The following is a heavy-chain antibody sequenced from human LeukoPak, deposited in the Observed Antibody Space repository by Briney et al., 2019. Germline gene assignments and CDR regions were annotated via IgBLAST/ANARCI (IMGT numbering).Heavy chain of an antibody. Sequence: GGSLRLSCAASGFTFSSYWMHWVRQAPGKGLVWVSRINSDGSSTSYADSVKGRFTISRDNAKNTLYLQMNNLRAEDTAVYYCARDGDSHYYYYMDVWGKGTTVTISS. CDR2: INSDGSST. J-gene: IGHJ6*03. V-gene: IGHV3-74*01. CDR1: GFTFSSYW. CDR3: ARDGDSHYYYYMDV. D-gene: IGHD7-27*01.